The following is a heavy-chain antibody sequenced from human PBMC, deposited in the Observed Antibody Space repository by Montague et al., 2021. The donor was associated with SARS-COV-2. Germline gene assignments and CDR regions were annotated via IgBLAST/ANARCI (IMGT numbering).Heavy chain of an antibody. D-gene: IGHD3-10*01. J-gene: IGHJ4*02. CDR2: IWYDGSNK. Sequence: SLRLSCAAPGFTFSSYGMHWVRQAPGKGLEWVAVIWYDGSNKYYADSVKGRFTISRDNSKNTLYLQMNSLRAEDTAVYYCAGEVWFGKGLDYWGQGTLVTVSS. CDR3: AGEVWFGKGLDY. CDR1: GFTFSSYG. V-gene: IGHV3-33*01.